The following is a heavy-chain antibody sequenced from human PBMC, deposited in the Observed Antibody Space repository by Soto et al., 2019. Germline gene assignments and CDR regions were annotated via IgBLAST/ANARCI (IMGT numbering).Heavy chain of an antibody. CDR2: IGGSTSST. J-gene: IGHJ4*02. CDR3: AKDLYGDYGATGED. V-gene: IGHV3-23*01. D-gene: IGHD4-17*01. CDR1: GLTFSSYA. Sequence: EVQLLESGGGSVRPGGSLRLSCAASGLTFSSYAMTWVRQAPGKGLEWVSVIGGSTSSTYYADSVKGRFTISRDNSKNTRYLQMNSMRAEDTAVYYCAKDLYGDYGATGEDWGQGTLVTVSS.